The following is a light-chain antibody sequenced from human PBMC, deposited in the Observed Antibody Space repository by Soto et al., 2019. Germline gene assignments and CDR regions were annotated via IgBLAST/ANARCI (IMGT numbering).Light chain of an antibody. V-gene: IGKV3-15*01. CDR2: GAS. CDR1: QSISDT. Sequence: EIVMTQSPATLSVSPGGRATLSCRASQSISDTLAWYQQKPGQAPRLLIYGASTRAPGIPARFSGSGSGTEFTLTISSLQSEDFAVYYCQQYNNWLTWTFGQGTKVDIK. J-gene: IGKJ1*01. CDR3: QQYNNWLTWT.